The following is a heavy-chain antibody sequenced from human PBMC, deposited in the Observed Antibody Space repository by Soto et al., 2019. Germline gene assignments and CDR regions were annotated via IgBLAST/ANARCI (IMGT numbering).Heavy chain of an antibody. V-gene: IGHV3-23*01. CDR3: AKVHLEHSNYGGGYSSDY. J-gene: IGHJ4*02. CDR2: ISSGGDNT. D-gene: IGHD4-4*01. Sequence: EVQLLESGGDLVQPGGSLRLSCAASGFTFRNYAMTWVRQAPGKGLEWVSSISSGGDNTWYADSVKGRFTISRDNSRDTLYLHMNTLRGDDTAIFYCAKVHLEHSNYGGGYSSDYWGQGTLVTVSS. CDR1: GFTFRNYA.